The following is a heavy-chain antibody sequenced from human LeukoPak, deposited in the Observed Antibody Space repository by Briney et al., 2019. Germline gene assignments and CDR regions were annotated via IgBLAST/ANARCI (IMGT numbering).Heavy chain of an antibody. CDR1: GGSISSYY. J-gene: IGHJ5*02. CDR2: IYYSGST. CDR3: ARVGGDCSSTSCYLWFDP. V-gene: IGHV4-59*01. Sequence: PSETLSLTCTVSGGSISSYYWSWIRQPPGKGLEWIGYIYYSGSTNYNPSLKSRVTISVDTSKNQFSLKLSSVTAADTAVYYCARVGGDCSSTSCYLWFDPWGQGTLVTVSS. D-gene: IGHD2-2*01.